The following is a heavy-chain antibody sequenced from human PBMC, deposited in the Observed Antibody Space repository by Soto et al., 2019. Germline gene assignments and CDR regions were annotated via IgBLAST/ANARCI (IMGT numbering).Heavy chain of an antibody. CDR2: IIPMFGTA. D-gene: IGHD1-26*01. CDR1: GGTFSSHA. V-gene: IGHV1-69*06. CDR3: ARGWETVGATTPFAY. Sequence: SVKVSCKASGGTFSSHAISWVRQAPGQGLEWMGGIIPMFGTANYVQKFQGRVTISADKSTSTAYMEVRSLRSEDTAVYYFARGWETVGATTPFAYWGQGTLVTVSS. J-gene: IGHJ4*02.